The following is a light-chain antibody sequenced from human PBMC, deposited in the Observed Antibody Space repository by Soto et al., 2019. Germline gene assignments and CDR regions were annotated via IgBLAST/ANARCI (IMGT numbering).Light chain of an antibody. J-gene: IGKJ1*01. CDR3: QQYTNTNNPWM. Sequence: DIQVTQSPPTLSASVGDRVTITFRVVQTISTWMAWYQQKPGKAPKLLVYDASTLQSGVASRFSGSGSGTEFTLIISGLQPDDSATYYCQQYTNTNNPWMFGQGTKVDIK. CDR1: QTISTW. V-gene: IGKV1-5*01. CDR2: DAS.